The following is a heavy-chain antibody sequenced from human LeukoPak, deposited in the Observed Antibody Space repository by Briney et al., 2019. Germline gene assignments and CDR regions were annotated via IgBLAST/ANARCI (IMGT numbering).Heavy chain of an antibody. CDR2: INHSGTT. V-gene: IGHV4-34*01. D-gene: IGHD4-17*01. CDR1: GGSFSGYY. J-gene: IGHJ4*02. Sequence: SETLSLTCGVYGGSFSGYYWSWIRQPPGKGLEWMGEINHSGTTHYNPSLKSRVAISVDTSKNQFSLKLSSVTAADTAVYYCARICDYGDYFLATEFDYWGQGTLVTVSS. CDR3: ARICDYGDYFLATEFDY.